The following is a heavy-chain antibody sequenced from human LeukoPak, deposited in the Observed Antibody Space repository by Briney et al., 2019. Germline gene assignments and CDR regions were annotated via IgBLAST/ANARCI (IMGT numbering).Heavy chain of an antibody. CDR3: ARSRVLRFLEWLLDSTDY. CDR1: GYTFTGYY. Sequence: ASVKVSCKASGYTFTGYYMHWVRQAPGQGLEWMGWINPNSGGTNYAQKFQGRVTMTRDTSISTAYMELSRLRSDDTAVYYCARSRVLRFLEWLLDSTDYWGQGTLVTVSS. J-gene: IGHJ4*02. V-gene: IGHV1-2*02. D-gene: IGHD3-3*01. CDR2: INPNSGGT.